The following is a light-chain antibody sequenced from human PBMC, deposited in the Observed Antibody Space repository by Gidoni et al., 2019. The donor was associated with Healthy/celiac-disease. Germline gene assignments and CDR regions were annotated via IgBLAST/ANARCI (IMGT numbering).Light chain of an antibody. V-gene: IGKV3-20*01. CDR1: QSVSSSY. J-gene: IGKJ3*01. CDR2: GAS. CDR3: QQYGSSTVFT. Sequence: EMVLTQSPGTLSLSPGERATLSCRARQSVSSSYLAWYQQKPGQAPRLLIYGASSRATGIPDRFSGSGSGTDFTLTISRLEPEDFAVYYCQQYGSSTVFTFGPGTKVDIK.